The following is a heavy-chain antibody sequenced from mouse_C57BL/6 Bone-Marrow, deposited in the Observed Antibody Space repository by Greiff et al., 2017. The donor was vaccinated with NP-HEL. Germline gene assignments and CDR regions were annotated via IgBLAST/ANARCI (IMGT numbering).Heavy chain of an antibody. CDR3: SSGCAWFAY. J-gene: IGHJ3*01. CDR1: GYTFTNYC. V-gene: IGHV1-7*01. Sequence: QVQLKESGAELAKPGASVKLSCKASGYTFTNYCMNWVKQRPGQGLEWIGYINPSSGYTKYNQKFKDKATLTADKSSSTAYMQLRSLTYEDSAVYDYSSGCAWFAYWGQGTLVTVSA. CDR2: INPSSGYT.